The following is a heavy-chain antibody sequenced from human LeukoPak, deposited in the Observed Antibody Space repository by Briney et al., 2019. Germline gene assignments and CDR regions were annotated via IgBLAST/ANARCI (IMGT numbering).Heavy chain of an antibody. CDR3: ARHRSSWLIDY. CDR1: GFTFSSYA. J-gene: IGHJ4*02. CDR2: ISGSGGST. D-gene: IGHD6-6*01. V-gene: IGHV3-23*01. Sequence: GRSLRLSCAASGFTFSSYAMSWVRQAPGKGLDGVSAISGSGGSTYYADSVRGRFTISRDNSKNTLYLQMNSLRAEDTAVYYCARHRSSWLIDYWGQGTLVTVSS.